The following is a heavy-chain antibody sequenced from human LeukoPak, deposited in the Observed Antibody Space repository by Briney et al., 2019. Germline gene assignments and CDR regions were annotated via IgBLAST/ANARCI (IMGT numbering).Heavy chain of an antibody. CDR3: AKPNYYDRSGYLFDD. Sequence: SETLSLTCTVSGGSISSYYWSWIRQPPGKGLEWIEYIFYTGTTNYNPSLNSRVTISVDTSKNQFSLRLNSVTAADTALYYCAKPNYYDRSGYLFDDWGQGTLVTVSS. D-gene: IGHD3-22*01. J-gene: IGHJ4*02. CDR1: GGSISSYY. CDR2: IFYTGTT. V-gene: IGHV4-59*01.